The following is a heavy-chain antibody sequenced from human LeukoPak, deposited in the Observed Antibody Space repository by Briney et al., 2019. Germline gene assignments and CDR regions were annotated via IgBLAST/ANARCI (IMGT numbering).Heavy chain of an antibody. J-gene: IGHJ4*02. V-gene: IGHV1-8*01. D-gene: IGHD3-9*01. CDR1: GYTFTRYD. CDR3: ARVYYDILTGSYYFDY. Sequence: ASVKVSCKASGYTFTRYDINWVRQATGQGLEWMGWMNPKSGNTGYAQKFQGRVTMTRTTSISTAYMELNSLRNDDTAVYYCARVYYDILTGSYYFDYWGQGTLVTVSS. CDR2: MNPKSGNT.